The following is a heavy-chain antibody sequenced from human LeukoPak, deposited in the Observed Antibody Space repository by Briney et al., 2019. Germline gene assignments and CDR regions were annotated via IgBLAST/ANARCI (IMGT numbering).Heavy chain of an antibody. V-gene: IGHV4-34*01. Sequence: SETLSLTCAVYGGSFSGYYWSWIRQPPGKGLEWIGEINHSGSTNYNPSLKSRVTISVDTSKSQFSLKLSSVTAADTAVYYCARGPLLRYFDWLLSYYYMDVWGKGTTVTVSS. CDR1: GGSFSGYY. CDR2: INHSGST. D-gene: IGHD3-9*01. CDR3: ARGPLLRYFDWLLSYYYMDV. J-gene: IGHJ6*03.